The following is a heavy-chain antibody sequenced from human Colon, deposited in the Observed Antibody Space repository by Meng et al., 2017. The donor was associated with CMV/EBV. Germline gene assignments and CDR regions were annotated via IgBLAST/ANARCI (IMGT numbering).Heavy chain of an antibody. CDR2: IFGAAET. CDR3: ASFKQQVVGGTYWYFDL. V-gene: IGHV3-66*02. CDR1: GFTVSNND. D-gene: IGHD2-15*01. J-gene: IGHJ2*01. Sequence: GGSLRLSCAGSGFTVSNNDMSWVRQAPGKGPERVSGIFGAAETYYADSVKGRFTISRDNSKNTLYLQMNALRPEDTALYYCASFKQQVVGGTYWYFDLWGPGTLVTVSS.